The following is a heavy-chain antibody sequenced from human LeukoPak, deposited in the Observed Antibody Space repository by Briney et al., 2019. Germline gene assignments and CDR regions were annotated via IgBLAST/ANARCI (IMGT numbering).Heavy chain of an antibody. CDR1: RFTFSSHG. J-gene: IGHJ4*02. CDR3: AKVTYGSGTYGAFDY. D-gene: IGHD3-10*01. Sequence: PGGTLRLSCAASRFTFSSHGMSWVRQAPGKGLEWVSTISGSGDNTYYADSVKGRFTISRDNSKNTLYLQMNSLRAEDTAVYYCAKVTYGSGTYGAFDYWGQGTLVTVSS. CDR2: ISGSGDNT. V-gene: IGHV3-23*01.